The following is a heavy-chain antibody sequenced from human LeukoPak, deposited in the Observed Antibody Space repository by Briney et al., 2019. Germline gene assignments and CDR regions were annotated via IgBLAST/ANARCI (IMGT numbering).Heavy chain of an antibody. V-gene: IGHV1-2*02. Sequence: ASVKVSCKASGYTFTGYYMHWVRQAPGQGLEWMGWINPNSGGTNYAQKFQGRVTTTRDTSISTAYMELSRLRSDDAAVYYCARGMVPAAIPGAYWGQGTLVTVSS. D-gene: IGHD2-2*02. CDR3: ARGMVPAAIPGAY. J-gene: IGHJ4*02. CDR2: INPNSGGT. CDR1: GYTFTGYY.